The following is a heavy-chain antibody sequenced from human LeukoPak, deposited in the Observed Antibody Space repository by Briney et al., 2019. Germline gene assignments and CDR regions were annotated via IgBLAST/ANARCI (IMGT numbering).Heavy chain of an antibody. V-gene: IGHV3-30-3*01. Sequence: RRALRLSCAATRLTLRRYAMHWVRQAPGKGLDWEADISYDESNKYYADSVKSRFTLSRHTPQNTLYLQMNSLRAEHTAVYHCARGGAYNSGWYSAYWGQPTMLTDSS. J-gene: IGHJ4*02. CDR2: ISYDESNK. D-gene: IGHD6-19*01. CDR1: RLTLRRYA. CDR3: ARGGAYNSGWYSAY.